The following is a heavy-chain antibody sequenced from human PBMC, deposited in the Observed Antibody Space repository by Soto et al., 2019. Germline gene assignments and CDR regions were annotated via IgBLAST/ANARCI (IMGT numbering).Heavy chain of an antibody. Sequence: GGSLRLSCAASGFTFSSDWMHWVRQAPGKGLVWVSRINTDGSDTSYADSVKGRFTIFRDNTKNSVYLQMNSLSAEDTAVYYCAKGDPDMSTIHFDXWGQGALVTVSS. CDR2: INTDGSDT. V-gene: IGHV3-74*01. CDR1: GFTFSSDW. D-gene: IGHD1-1*01. CDR3: AKGDPDMSTIHFDX. J-gene: IGHJ4*02.